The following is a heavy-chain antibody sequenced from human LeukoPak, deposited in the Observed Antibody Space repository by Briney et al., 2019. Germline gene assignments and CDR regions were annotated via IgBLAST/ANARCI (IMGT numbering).Heavy chain of an antibody. CDR3: ARDKPHIDY. Sequence: ASVKVSCKASGYTFSGYDINWVRQATGQGLEWMGWINPNSGNTDYAQKFQGRVTMTTDTSTSTAYMELRSLRSDDTAVYYCARDKPHIDYWGQGTLVTVSS. J-gene: IGHJ4*02. D-gene: IGHD2-21*01. V-gene: IGHV1-8*01. CDR1: GYTFSGYD. CDR2: INPNSGNT.